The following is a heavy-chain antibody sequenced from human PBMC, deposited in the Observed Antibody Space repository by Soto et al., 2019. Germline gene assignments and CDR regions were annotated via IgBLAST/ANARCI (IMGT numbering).Heavy chain of an antibody. V-gene: IGHV3-23*01. D-gene: IGHD5-12*01. J-gene: IGHJ4*02. CDR1: GFTFSSYA. CDR2: ISGSGGST. Sequence: EVQLLESGGGLVQPGGSLRLSCAASGFTFSSYAMSWVRQAPGKGLEWVSAISGSGGSTYYADSVKGRFTISRDNSKNTLYLQMNSLIAEDTAVYYCAKGQRDGYNLLPADYWGQGTLVTVDS. CDR3: AKGQRDGYNLLPADY.